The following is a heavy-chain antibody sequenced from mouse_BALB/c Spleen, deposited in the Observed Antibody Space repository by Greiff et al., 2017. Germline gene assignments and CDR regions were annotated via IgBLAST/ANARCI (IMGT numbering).Heavy chain of an antibody. CDR2: ILPGSGST. D-gene: IGHD2-3*01. Sequence: VQLQQSGAELMKPGASVKISCKATGYTFSSYWIEWVKQRPGHGLEWIGEILPGSGSTNYNEKFKGKATFTADTSSNTAYMQLSSLTSEDSAVYSCTRRADGCQAWFADWGQGTLVTVSA. J-gene: IGHJ3*01. CDR3: TRRADGCQAWFAD. CDR1: GYTFSSYW. V-gene: IGHV1-9*01.